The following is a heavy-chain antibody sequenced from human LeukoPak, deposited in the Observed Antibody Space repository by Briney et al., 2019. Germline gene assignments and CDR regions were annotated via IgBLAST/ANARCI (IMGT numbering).Heavy chain of an antibody. CDR1: GFTFSSYS. Sequence: PGGSLRLSCAASGFTFSSYSMNWVRQAPGKGLEWVSSISSSSSYIYYADSVKGRFTISRDNAKNSLYLQMNSLRAEDTAVYYCARDKYYYDSSGYSFDYWGQGTLVTVSS. CDR2: ISSSSSYI. CDR3: ARDKYYYDSSGYSFDY. V-gene: IGHV3-21*01. D-gene: IGHD3-22*01. J-gene: IGHJ4*02.